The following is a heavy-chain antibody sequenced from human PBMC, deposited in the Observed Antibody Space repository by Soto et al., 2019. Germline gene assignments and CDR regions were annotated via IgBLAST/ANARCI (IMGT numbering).Heavy chain of an antibody. D-gene: IGHD3-3*01. CDR3: ASVLSGNHSH. V-gene: IGHV1-18*01. J-gene: IGHJ1*01. Sequence: QVPLVQSGPEVKQPVASVKVTCKASGYTFTSYGISWVRQAPVQGLEWMGWISPYNGNTNYAQKPPGRVTMTTDSSTSRAYMELRSPGSDATAVYYCASVLSGNHSHWCQGSMVSVYS. CDR2: ISPYNGNT. CDR1: GYTFTSYG.